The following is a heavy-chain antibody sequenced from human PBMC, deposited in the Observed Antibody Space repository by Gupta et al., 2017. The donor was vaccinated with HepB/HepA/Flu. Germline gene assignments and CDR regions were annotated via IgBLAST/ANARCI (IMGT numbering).Heavy chain of an antibody. J-gene: IGHJ4*02. CDR2: TSNSGAT. D-gene: IGHD5-24*01. CDR1: GGSISSSH. Sequence: QVQPQESGPGLVKPSETLSLTCTVSGGSISSSHWSWIRQPPGRGLEWSGYTSNSGATNYNPSLKSRVTISRDTSKNQFSLKLSSVTAADTAVYYCTRGSGYNAFDYWGQRTLVTVSS. CDR3: TRGSGYNAFDY. V-gene: IGHV4-59*01.